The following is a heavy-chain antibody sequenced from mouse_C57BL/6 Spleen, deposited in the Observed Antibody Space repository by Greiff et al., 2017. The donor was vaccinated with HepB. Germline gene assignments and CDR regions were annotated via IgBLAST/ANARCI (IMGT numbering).Heavy chain of an antibody. V-gene: IGHV5-4*03. CDR3: ARGITTVGYFDY. CDR1: GFTFSSYA. Sequence: EVKLVESGGGLVKPGGSLKLSCAASGFTFSSYAMSWVRQTPEKRLEWVATISDGGSYTYYPDNVKGRFTISRDNAKNNLYLQMSHLKSEDTAMYYCARGITTVGYFDYWGQGTTLTVSS. J-gene: IGHJ2*01. CDR2: ISDGGSYT. D-gene: IGHD1-1*01.